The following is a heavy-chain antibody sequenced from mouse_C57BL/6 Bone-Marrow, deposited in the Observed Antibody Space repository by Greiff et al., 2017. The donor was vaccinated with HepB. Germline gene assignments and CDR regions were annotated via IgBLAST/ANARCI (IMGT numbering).Heavy chain of an antibody. Sequence: EVQGVESGAELVKPGASVKLSCTASGFNIKDYYMHWVKQRTEQGLEWIGRIDPEDGETKYAPKFQGKATITADTSSNTAYLQLSSLTSEDTAVYYCARGLVTTVVATSHFDVWGTGTTVTVSS. CDR1: GFNIKDYY. J-gene: IGHJ1*03. CDR2: IDPEDGET. CDR3: ARGLVTTVVATSHFDV. V-gene: IGHV14-2*01. D-gene: IGHD1-1*01.